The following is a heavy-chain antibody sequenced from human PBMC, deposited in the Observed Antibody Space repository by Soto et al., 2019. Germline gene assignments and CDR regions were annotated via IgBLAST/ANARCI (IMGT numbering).Heavy chain of an antibody. V-gene: IGHV4-30-2*01. Sequence: QLQLQESGSGLVKPSQTLSLTCGVSGGSISSGGYSWSWIRQPPGKGLEWIGYIYQSGSTFYNPSRKSRVSLSVDRSKNNIFLNLTSVTAAHTAIYFCARDSRSSRYDTSGYSQYAYFDLWGRGTLVVVAS. J-gene: IGHJ2*01. CDR1: GGSISSGGYS. CDR3: ARDSRSSRYDTSGYSQYAYFDL. D-gene: IGHD3-22*01. CDR2: IYQSGST.